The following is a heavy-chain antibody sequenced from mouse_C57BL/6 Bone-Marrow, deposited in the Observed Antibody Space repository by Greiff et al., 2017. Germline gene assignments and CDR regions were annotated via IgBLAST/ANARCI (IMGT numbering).Heavy chain of an antibody. V-gene: IGHV6-3*01. CDR3: TARFYGSSYEAMDY. Sequence: EVKLMESGGGLVQPGGSMKLSCVASGFTFSNYWMNWVRQSPEKGLEWVAQIRLKSDNYATHYAESVKGRFTISRDDSKSSVYLQMNNLRAEDTGIYYCTARFYGSSYEAMDYWGQGTSVTVSS. CDR1: GFTFSNYW. CDR2: IRLKSDNYAT. D-gene: IGHD1-1*01. J-gene: IGHJ4*01.